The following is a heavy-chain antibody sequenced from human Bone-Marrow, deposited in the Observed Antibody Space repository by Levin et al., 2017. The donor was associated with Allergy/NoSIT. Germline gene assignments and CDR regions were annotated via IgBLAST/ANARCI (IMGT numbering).Heavy chain of an antibody. J-gene: IGHJ4*02. Sequence: GGSLRLSCAASGFTFSSYAMHWVRQAPGKGLEWVAVISYDGSNKYYADSVKGRFTISRDNSKNTLYLQMNSLRAEDTAVYYCARGPRLRPFDYWGQGTLVTVSS. CDR2: ISYDGSNK. CDR3: ARGPRLRPFDY. CDR1: GFTFSSYA. D-gene: IGHD5/OR15-5a*01. V-gene: IGHV3-30*04.